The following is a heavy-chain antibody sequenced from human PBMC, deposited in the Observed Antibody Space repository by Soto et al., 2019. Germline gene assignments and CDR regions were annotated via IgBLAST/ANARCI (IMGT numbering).Heavy chain of an antibody. CDR1: GGSISSGGYY. CDR2: IYYSGFT. D-gene: IGHD3-3*01. Sequence: SETLSLTCTVSGGSISSGGYYWSWIRQHPGKGLDPQHPGKGLEWIGYIYYSGFTYYNPSLKSRVTISVDTSKNQSSLKLSSVTAADTAVYYCARSISPWGQGTLVTVSS. CDR3: ARSISP. V-gene: IGHV4-31*03. J-gene: IGHJ5*02.